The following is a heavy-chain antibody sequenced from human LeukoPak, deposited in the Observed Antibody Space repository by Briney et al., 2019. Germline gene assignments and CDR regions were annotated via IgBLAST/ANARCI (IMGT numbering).Heavy chain of an antibody. CDR3: AKDGRTIAATYYYYYMDV. CDR2: LRYDGSNK. D-gene: IGHD6-13*01. CDR1: GFTFSNSG. V-gene: IGHV3-30*02. Sequence: GGSLRLSCAASGFTFSNSGMHWVRQAPGKGLEWVAFLRYDGSNKYYGDSVKGRFTISRDNSKNTLYLQMSSLSAEDTAVYYCAKDGRTIAATYYYYYMDVWGKGTTVTVSS. J-gene: IGHJ6*03.